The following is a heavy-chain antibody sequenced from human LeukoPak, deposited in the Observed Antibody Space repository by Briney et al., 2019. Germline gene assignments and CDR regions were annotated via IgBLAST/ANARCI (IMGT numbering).Heavy chain of an antibody. D-gene: IGHD3-10*01. Sequence: PGGSLRLSCSASGFTFSSCAMHWVRQAPGKGLEWVSSITSSSSYIYYADSVKGRFTISRDNVKNSLYLQMHSLRAEDTAVYYCARAAGELLPFDYFDYWGQGTLVTVSS. CDR2: ITSSSSYI. V-gene: IGHV3-21*06. J-gene: IGHJ4*02. CDR1: GFTFSSCA. CDR3: ARAAGELLPFDYFDY.